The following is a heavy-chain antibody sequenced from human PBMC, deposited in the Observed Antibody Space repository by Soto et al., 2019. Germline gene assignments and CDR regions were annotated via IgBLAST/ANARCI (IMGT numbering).Heavy chain of an antibody. CDR1: GFTFSDSV. J-gene: IGHJ4*02. V-gene: IGHV3-23*01. Sequence: GGSLRLSCVASGFTFSDSVMAWVRQAPGKGLEWVSAISGAGITRSAHSMTGRFSISRDNSKNTLYLQMSSLRVEDTATYYCVKWHTSNFDSLPFTGFDYWGQGT. CDR2: ISGAGIT. D-gene: IGHD3-22*01. CDR3: VKWHTSNFDSLPFTGFDY.